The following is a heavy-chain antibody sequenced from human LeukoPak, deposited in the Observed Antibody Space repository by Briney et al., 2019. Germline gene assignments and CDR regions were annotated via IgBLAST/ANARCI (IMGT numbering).Heavy chain of an antibody. D-gene: IGHD3-22*01. V-gene: IGHV4-39*01. CDR3: ARHDYYDSGGSPGWFDP. Sequence: SETLSLTCTVSGGSISSGSYYWSWIRQPPGKGLEWIGSMYYSGSTYYNPSLKSRVTISVDTSKNHFSLKLSSVTAADTAVYYCARHDYYDSGGSPGWFDPWGQGTLVTVSS. J-gene: IGHJ5*02. CDR1: GGSISSGSYY. CDR2: MYYSGST.